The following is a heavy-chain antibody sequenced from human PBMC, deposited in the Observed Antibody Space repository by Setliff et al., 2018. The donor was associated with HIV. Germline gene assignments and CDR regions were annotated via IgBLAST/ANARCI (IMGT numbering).Heavy chain of an antibody. CDR1: GGTFSSYA. D-gene: IGHD2-2*01. J-gene: IGHJ6*02. CDR3: ARGHAVVVPAVYYYYYGMDV. CDR2: MNPNSGNT. V-gene: IGHV1-8*03. Sequence: ASVKVSCKASGGTFSSYAISWVRQAPGQGLEWMGWMNPNSGNTGYAQKFQGRVTITRNTSISTAYMELSSPRSEDTAVYYCARGHAVVVPAVYYYYYGMDVWGQGTTGTVSS.